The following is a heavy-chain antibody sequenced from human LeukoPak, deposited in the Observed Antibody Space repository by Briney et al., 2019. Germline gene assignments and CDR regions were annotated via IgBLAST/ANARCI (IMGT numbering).Heavy chain of an antibody. J-gene: IGHJ4*02. D-gene: IGHD3-10*01. V-gene: IGHV3-15*04. CDR1: GFTFANAW. CDR2: IESNIDGGST. Sequence: GGSLRLSCAASGFTFANAWVSWVRQAPGKGLEWVGRIESNIDGGSTDYAAPVKGRFTISRDDSRGTLFLQMNSLKTEDTAVYYCTTVVWFGELLGYWGQGVLVSV. CDR3: TTVVWFGELLGY.